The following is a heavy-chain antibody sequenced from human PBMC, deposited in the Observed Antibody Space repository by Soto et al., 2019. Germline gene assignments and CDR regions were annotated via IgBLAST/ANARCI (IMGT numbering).Heavy chain of an antibody. J-gene: IGHJ3*02. Sequence: QPGGSLRLSCAASGFTFSSYAMSWVRQAPGKGLEWVSAISGSGGSTYYADSVKGRFTISRDNSKNTLYLQMNSLRAEDTAVYYCAKAGGITIFGVVNAFDIWGQGTMVTVSS. CDR3: AKAGGITIFGVVNAFDI. CDR1: GFTFSSYA. V-gene: IGHV3-23*01. CDR2: ISGSGGST. D-gene: IGHD3-3*01.